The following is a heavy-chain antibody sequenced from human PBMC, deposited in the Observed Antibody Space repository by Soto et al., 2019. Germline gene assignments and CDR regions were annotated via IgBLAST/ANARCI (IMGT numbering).Heavy chain of an antibody. CDR2: IIPIFGTA. D-gene: IGHD4-17*01. Sequence: AASVKVSCKASGGTFGSYAISWVRQAPGQGLEWMGGIIPIFGTANYAQKFQGRVTITADESASTAYMELSSLRSEDTAVYYCARAPTTVTTAWYFDYWGQGTLVTVSS. CDR1: GGTFGSYA. V-gene: IGHV1-69*13. CDR3: ARAPTTVTTAWYFDY. J-gene: IGHJ4*02.